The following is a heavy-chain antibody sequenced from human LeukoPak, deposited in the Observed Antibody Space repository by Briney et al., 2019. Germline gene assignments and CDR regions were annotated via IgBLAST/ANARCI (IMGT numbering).Heavy chain of an antibody. CDR3: ARRGDYDILTGTFCFDY. Sequence: GESLKISCKGSGYSFTNYWNGWVRQMPGKGLEWMGIIYPGDSHTRYNPSFQGQVTISADKSISTAYLQWSSLKASDTAMYYCARRGDYDILTGTFCFDYWGQGTLVTVSS. CDR1: GYSFTNYW. J-gene: IGHJ4*02. D-gene: IGHD3-9*01. V-gene: IGHV5-51*01. CDR2: IYPGDSHT.